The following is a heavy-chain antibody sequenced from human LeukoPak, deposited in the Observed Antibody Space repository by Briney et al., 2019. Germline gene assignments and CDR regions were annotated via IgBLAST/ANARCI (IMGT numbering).Heavy chain of an antibody. V-gene: IGHV1-69*04. CDR3: ARVPSGYTPNANYYYYGMDV. D-gene: IGHD5-12*01. J-gene: IGHJ6*02. CDR2: IIPIIGIV. Sequence: ASVKVSCKASGGTFSRYAISWVRQAPGQGLEWMGRIIPIIGIVNCAQKFQGRVTITADKSTSTAYMELSSLRSEDTAVYYCARVPSGYTPNANYYYYGMDVWGQGTTVTVSS. CDR1: GGTFSRYA.